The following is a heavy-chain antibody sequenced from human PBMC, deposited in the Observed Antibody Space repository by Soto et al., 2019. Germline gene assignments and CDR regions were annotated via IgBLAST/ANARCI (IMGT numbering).Heavy chain of an antibody. CDR1: GFTFSTYW. J-gene: IGHJ4*02. Sequence: GGSLRLSCEASGFTFSTYWMSWVRQAPGKGLEWVATIRQDGSETQYLDSVKGRFTILRDNSKNTLYLQMNSLRAEDTAVYYCAKILRITMIVVDPTPPDYWGQGTLVTVSS. CDR3: AKILRITMIVVDPTPPDY. V-gene: IGHV3-7*01. D-gene: IGHD3-22*01. CDR2: IRQDGSET.